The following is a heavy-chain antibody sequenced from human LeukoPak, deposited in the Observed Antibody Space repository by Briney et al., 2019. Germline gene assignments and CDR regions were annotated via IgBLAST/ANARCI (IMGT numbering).Heavy chain of an antibody. J-gene: IGHJ4*02. D-gene: IGHD5-12*01. CDR1: GFTLSSNY. CDR2: IYSGGST. CDR3: ASSMVAFEY. Sequence: GGSLRLSRAPSGFTLSSNYMSWVRQAPGEGLEWVSVIYSGGSTYYADSVKGRFTISRDNSKNTLYLQMNSLRAEDMAVYYCASSMVAFEYWGQGTLVTVSS. V-gene: IGHV3-53*01.